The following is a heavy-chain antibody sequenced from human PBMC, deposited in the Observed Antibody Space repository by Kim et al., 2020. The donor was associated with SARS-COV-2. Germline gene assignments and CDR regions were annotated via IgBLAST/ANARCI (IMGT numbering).Heavy chain of an antibody. Sequence: SQTLSLTCAISGDSVSSNSAAWNWIRQSPSRGLEWLGRTFYRSKWYNDYPVSVKSRITFNPDTSKNQFSLQLNSVTPEDTAVYYCARGGYGSGSSVFFYYFDYWGQGTLVTVSS. D-gene: IGHD3-10*01. V-gene: IGHV6-1*01. J-gene: IGHJ4*02. CDR2: TFYRSKWYN. CDR3: ARGGYGSGSSVFFYYFDY. CDR1: GDSVSSNSAA.